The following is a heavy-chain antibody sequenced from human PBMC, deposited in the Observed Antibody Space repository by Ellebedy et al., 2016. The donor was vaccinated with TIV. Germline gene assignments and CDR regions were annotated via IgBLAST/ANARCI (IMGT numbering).Heavy chain of an antibody. CDR3: SRVVGYDSSGFGRDS. J-gene: IGHJ4*02. CDR1: GYTFSSYY. CDR2: INPSGGST. D-gene: IGHD3-22*01. V-gene: IGHV1-46*01. Sequence: AASVKVSCKASGYTFSSYYMHWVRQAPGQGLEWMGVINPSGGSTTYAQKFQGRVTMTRDTSTSTVYMELSSLRFEDTAMYYCSRVVGYDSSGFGRDSWGQGTLVSVSS.